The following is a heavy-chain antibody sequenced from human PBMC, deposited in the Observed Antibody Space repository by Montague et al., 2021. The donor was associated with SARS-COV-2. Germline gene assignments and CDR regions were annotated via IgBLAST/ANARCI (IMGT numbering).Heavy chain of an antibody. Sequence: SETLSLTCAVYGGSFSGYYWSWIRQPPGKGLEWIGEINHSGSTNYNPSLKSRVTISVDTSKNQFSLKLSSVTAADTAVYYCARGSGCSGGSCFSEWDANYCDGMDDWGQGTTVTVSS. V-gene: IGHV4-34*01. J-gene: IGHJ6*02. CDR3: ARGSGCSGGSCFSEWDANYCDGMDD. CDR1: GGSFSGYY. CDR2: INHSGST. D-gene: IGHD2-15*01.